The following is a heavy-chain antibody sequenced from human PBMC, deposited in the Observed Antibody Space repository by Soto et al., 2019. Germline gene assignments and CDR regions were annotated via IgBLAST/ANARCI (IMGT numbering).Heavy chain of an antibody. J-gene: IGHJ5*02. CDR1: GGSISSSSYY. D-gene: IGHD3-22*01. Sequence: SETLSLTCTVSGGSISSSSYYWGWIRQPPGKGLEWIWSIYYSGSTYYNPSLKSRVTISVDTSKNQFSLKLSSVTAADTAVYYCARLDYYNSSGIPNLFDPWGQGTLVTVSS. V-gene: IGHV4-39*01. CDR3: ARLDYYNSSGIPNLFDP. CDR2: IYYSGST.